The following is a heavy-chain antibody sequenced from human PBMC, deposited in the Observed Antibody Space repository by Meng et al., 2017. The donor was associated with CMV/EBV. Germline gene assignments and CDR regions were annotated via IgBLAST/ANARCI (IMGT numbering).Heavy chain of an antibody. Sequence: GESLKISCAASGFTSSSYEMNWVRQAPGKGLEWVSYISSSGSTIYYADSVKGRFTISRDNAKNSLYLQMNSLRAEDTAVYYCARDTYYDYVWGSYRTFDYWGQGTLVTVSS. V-gene: IGHV3-48*03. D-gene: IGHD3-16*02. J-gene: IGHJ4*02. CDR1: GFTSSSYE. CDR2: ISSSGSTI. CDR3: ARDTYYDYVWGSYRTFDY.